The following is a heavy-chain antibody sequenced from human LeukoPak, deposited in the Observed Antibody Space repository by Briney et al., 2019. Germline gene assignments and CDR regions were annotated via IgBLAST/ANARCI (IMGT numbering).Heavy chain of an antibody. CDR3: ARTTVVTPSVPWWFDP. J-gene: IGHJ5*02. Sequence: GASVKVSCKASGYTFTGYYMHWVRQAPGQGLEWMGWINPNSGGTNYAQKFQGRVTMTRDTPISTAYMELSRLRSDDTAVYYCARTTVVTPSVPWWFDPWGQGTLVTVSS. CDR1: GYTFTGYY. V-gene: IGHV1-2*02. CDR2: INPNSGGT. D-gene: IGHD4-23*01.